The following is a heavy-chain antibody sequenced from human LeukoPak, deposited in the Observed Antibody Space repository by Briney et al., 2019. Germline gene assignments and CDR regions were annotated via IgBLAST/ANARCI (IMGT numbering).Heavy chain of an antibody. Sequence: GGSLRLSCAASSFTFSNDYMHWVRQAPGKGLEWVSRISGDGINTAYADSVKGRFTISRDNAKNTVYLQMNSLRAEDTALYFCARDHSPGWFDPWGQGALVTVSS. CDR2: ISGDGINT. J-gene: IGHJ5*02. CDR1: SFTFSNDY. V-gene: IGHV3-74*01. CDR3: ARDHSPGWFDP.